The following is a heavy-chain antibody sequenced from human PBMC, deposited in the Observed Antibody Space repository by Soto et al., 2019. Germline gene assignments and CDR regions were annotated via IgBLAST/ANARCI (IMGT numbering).Heavy chain of an antibody. CDR3: ALRSMAVVPEY. J-gene: IGHJ4*02. Sequence: SETLSLTCTVSGGSISSGGYYWSWIRQHPGKGLEWIGYIFYSGSTYYNPSLKSRVTISVDTSKNQFSLKLSSVTAADTAVYYCALRSMAVVPEYWGQGTLVTVSS. V-gene: IGHV4-31*08. D-gene: IGHD3-22*01. CDR1: GGSISSGGYY. CDR2: IFYSGST.